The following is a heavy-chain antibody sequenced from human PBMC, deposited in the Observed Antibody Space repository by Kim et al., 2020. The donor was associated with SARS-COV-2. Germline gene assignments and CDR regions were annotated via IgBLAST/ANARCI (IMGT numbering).Heavy chain of an antibody. D-gene: IGHD3-3*01. CDR1: GYTFTSYY. CDR3: ARDLERITIFGVVIGAFDI. CDR2: INPSGGST. J-gene: IGHJ3*02. V-gene: IGHV1-46*01. Sequence: ASVKVSCKASGYTFTSYYMHWVRQAPGQGLEWMGIINPSGGSTSYAQKFQGRVTMTRDTSTSTVYMELSSLRSEDTAVYYCARDLERITIFGVVIGAFDIWGQGTMVTVSS.